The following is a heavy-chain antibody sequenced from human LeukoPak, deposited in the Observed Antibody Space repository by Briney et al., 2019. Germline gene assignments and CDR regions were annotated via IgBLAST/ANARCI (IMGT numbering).Heavy chain of an antibody. CDR3: ARTGGYDGTRTTHDLDY. V-gene: IGHV1-2*06. D-gene: IGHD5-12*01. J-gene: IGHJ4*02. CDR2: INPNSGGT. CDR1: GYTFTGYH. Sequence: ASVKVSCKASGYTFTGYHIHWVRQAPGQGLEWMGQINPNSGGTNYAQKFQGRVTLTRDTSISTAYMELSRLRSDDTAVYYCARTGGYDGTRTTHDLDYWGQGTLVTVSS.